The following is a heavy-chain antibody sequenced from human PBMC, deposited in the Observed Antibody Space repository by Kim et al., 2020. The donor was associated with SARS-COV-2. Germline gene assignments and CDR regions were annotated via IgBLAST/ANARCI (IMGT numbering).Heavy chain of an antibody. Sequence: SLQSRVTISVDTTKNQFSLKLSSVTAADTAVYDCARDKRWLQPLHYDMDVWGQGTTVTVSS. V-gene: IGHV4-31*02. D-gene: IGHD5-12*01. J-gene: IGHJ6*02. CDR3: ARDKRWLQPLHYDMDV.